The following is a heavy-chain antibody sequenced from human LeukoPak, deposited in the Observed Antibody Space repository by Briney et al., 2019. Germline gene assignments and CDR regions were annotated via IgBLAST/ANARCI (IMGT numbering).Heavy chain of an antibody. CDR3: ARDNLGERIAAAGSSFDY. CDR2: INPSGGST. J-gene: IGHJ4*02. V-gene: IGHV1-46*01. CDR1: GYTFTSFY. D-gene: IGHD6-13*01. Sequence: ASVKVSCKASGYTFTSFYMHWVRQAPGQGLEWMGIINPSGGSTSYAQKFQGRVTMTRDTSTSTVYMELSSLRSEDTAVYYCARDNLGERIAAAGSSFDYWGQGTLVTVSS.